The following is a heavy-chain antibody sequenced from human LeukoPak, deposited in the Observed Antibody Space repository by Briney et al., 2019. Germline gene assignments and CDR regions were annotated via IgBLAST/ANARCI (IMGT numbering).Heavy chain of an antibody. CDR3: ARGSDTAAGLY. CDR2: INRSGST. CDR1: GGSFSGYY. D-gene: IGHD6-13*01. J-gene: IGHJ4*02. V-gene: IGHV4-34*01. Sequence: SETLSLTCAVYGGSFSGYYWSWIRQPPGKGLEWIGEINRSGSTNYNPSLKSRVSISVDSSKNQFSLKVSSVTAADTAVYYCARGSDTAAGLYWGQGTLVTVSS.